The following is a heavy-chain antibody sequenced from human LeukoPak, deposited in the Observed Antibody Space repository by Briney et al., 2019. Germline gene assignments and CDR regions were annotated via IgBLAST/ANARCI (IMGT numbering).Heavy chain of an antibody. CDR2: LNQIGGEK. J-gene: IGHJ4*02. D-gene: IGHD3-9*01. CDR3: VRDRKPSILTLEF. V-gene: IGHV3-7*01. Sequence: RXAPGKXXXXXXNLNQIGGEKHYVDSLKGRFTISRDNAKNSLYLHMNSLRAEDTAVYYCVRDRKPSILTLEFRGQGTLVIVSS.